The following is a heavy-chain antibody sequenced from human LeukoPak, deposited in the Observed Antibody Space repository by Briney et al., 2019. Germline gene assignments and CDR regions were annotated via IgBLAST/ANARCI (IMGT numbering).Heavy chain of an antibody. CDR1: GGSISRYY. J-gene: IGHJ4*02. Sequence: PSETLSLTCTVSGGSISRYYCSWIRQPPGKGLEWIGYIYYSGRTNYNPSLKSRVTISVDTSKNQFPLKLSSVTAADTAVYYCARDSSGYYYWGQGTLVTVSS. CDR3: ARDSSGYYY. CDR2: IYYSGRT. V-gene: IGHV4-59*01. D-gene: IGHD3-22*01.